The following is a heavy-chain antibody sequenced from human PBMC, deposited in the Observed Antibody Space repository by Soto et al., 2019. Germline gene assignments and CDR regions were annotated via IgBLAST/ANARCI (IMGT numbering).Heavy chain of an antibody. D-gene: IGHD6-19*01. V-gene: IGHV3-30-3*01. CDR2: ISYDGSNK. CDR1: GFTFSNYA. Sequence: PGGSLRLSCAASGFTFSNYAMHWVRQAPGKGLEWVAVISYDGSNKYYADSVKGRFTISRDNSKNTLYLQIDSLRAEDTAVYYFARDPLAVESPYCVQGTLVTVSS. CDR3: ARDPLAVESPY. J-gene: IGHJ4*02.